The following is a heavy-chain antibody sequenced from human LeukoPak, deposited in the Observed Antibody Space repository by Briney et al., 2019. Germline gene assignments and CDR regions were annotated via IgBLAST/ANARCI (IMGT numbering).Heavy chain of an antibody. D-gene: IGHD2-2*03. CDR3: ARRRGYSFGP. J-gene: IGHJ5*02. CDR1: GGSISSYY. CDR2: IYYSGST. Sequence: NPSETLSLTCTVSGGSISSYYWSWIRQPPGKGLEWIGYIYYSGSTNYNPSLKSRVTISVDTSKNQFSLKLSSVTASDTAVYYWARRRGYSFGPWGQGTLVTVSS. V-gene: IGHV4-59*08.